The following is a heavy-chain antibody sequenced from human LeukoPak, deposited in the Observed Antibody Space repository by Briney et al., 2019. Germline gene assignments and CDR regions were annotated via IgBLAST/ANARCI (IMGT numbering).Heavy chain of an antibody. V-gene: IGHV3-23*01. CDR2: ISGSGGST. CDR1: GFTFSSYA. CDR3: ATSDGTVVTDHYYYGMDV. Sequence: PGGSLRLSCAASGFTFSSYAMSWVRQAPGKGLEWVSAISGSGGSTYYADSVKGRFTISRDNSKNTLYLQMNSLRAEDTAVYYCATSDGTVVTDHYYYGMDVWGQGTTVTVSS. J-gene: IGHJ6*02. D-gene: IGHD4-23*01.